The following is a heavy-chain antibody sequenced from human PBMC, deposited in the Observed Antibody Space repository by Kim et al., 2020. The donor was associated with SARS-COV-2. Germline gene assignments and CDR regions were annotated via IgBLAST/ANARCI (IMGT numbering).Heavy chain of an antibody. D-gene: IGHD3-22*01. CDR3: ARQARVGYYDSSGYFFDY. Sequence: KSRVTISVDTSKNQFSLKLSSVTAADTAVYYCARQARVGYYDSSGYFFDYWGQGTLVTVSS. J-gene: IGHJ4*02. V-gene: IGHV4-39*01.